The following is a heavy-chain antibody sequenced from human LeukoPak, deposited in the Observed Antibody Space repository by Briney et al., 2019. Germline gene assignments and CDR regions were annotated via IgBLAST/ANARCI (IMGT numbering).Heavy chain of an antibody. CDR3: ARDQNYYGSGSYAPYYYYGMDV. CDR1: GFTFSSYW. Sequence: GGSLRLSCAASGFTFSSYWMHWVRQAPGKGRVWVSRINSDGSSTSYADSVKGRFTISRDNAKNTLYLQMNSLRAEDTAVYYCARDQNYYGSGSYAPYYYYGMDVWGKGTTVTVSS. V-gene: IGHV3-74*01. J-gene: IGHJ6*04. CDR2: INSDGSST. D-gene: IGHD3-10*01.